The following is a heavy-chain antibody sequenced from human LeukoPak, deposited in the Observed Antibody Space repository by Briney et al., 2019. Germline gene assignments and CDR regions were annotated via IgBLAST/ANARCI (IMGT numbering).Heavy chain of an antibody. CDR1: GFTFSSYA. Sequence: PGGSLRLSCAASGFTFSSYAMSWVRQAPGKGLEWVSATSGSGGSTYYANSVKGRFTISRDNSKNTLYLQMNSLRADDTAVYYCAKGVSSWYETADSWGQGTLVTVSS. CDR3: AKGVSSWYETADS. CDR2: TSGSGGST. V-gene: IGHV3-23*01. J-gene: IGHJ4*02. D-gene: IGHD6-13*01.